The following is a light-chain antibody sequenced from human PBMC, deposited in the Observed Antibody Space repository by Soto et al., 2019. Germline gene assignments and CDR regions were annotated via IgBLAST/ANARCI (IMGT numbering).Light chain of an antibody. CDR1: QTIGRY. Sequence: DIQMTQSPSSLSASVGDRVTITCRASQTIGRYLNWYQQKPGKAPKLLIYAASSLQSGVPSRFXRSGSGTDFTLTISSLQPEDFATYYCQQNYRDPPYTFGRGTKLEIK. J-gene: IGKJ2*01. CDR3: QQNYRDPPYT. V-gene: IGKV1-39*01. CDR2: AAS.